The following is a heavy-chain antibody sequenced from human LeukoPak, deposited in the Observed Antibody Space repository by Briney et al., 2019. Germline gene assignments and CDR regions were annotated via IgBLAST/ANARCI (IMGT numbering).Heavy chain of an antibody. CDR3: ARDSSSWRQDFDY. J-gene: IGHJ4*02. Sequence: PGGSLRLSCAASGFTVSSNYMSWVRQAPGKGLEWVSVIYSGGSTYYADSVKGRFTISRDNSKNTLYLQMNGLRAEDTAVYYCARDSSSWRQDFDYWGQGTLVTVSS. V-gene: IGHV3-66*02. D-gene: IGHD6-13*01. CDR1: GFTVSSNY. CDR2: IYSGGST.